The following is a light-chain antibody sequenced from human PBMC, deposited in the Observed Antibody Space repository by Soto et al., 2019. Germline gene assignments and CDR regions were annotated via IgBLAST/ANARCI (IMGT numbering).Light chain of an antibody. V-gene: IGKV3-15*01. Sequence: ETVMTQSPATLSVSPGERPTLSCRASQSVSSNLAWYQQKPGQAPRLLIYDASTRATGIPASFSGSGSGTEFTLTISSLQSEDFAVYYCQQYNTWPLTCGPGTKVDIK. CDR2: DAS. CDR1: QSVSSN. J-gene: IGKJ3*01. CDR3: QQYNTWPLT.